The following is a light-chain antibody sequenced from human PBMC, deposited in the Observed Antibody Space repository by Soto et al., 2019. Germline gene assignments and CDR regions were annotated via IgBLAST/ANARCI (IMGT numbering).Light chain of an antibody. J-gene: IGKJ1*01. CDR2: AAS. V-gene: IGKV3-20*01. CDR1: QSVISNY. Sequence: EVVLTQSPGTVSLSPGERVTLSCRASQSVISNYLAWYQQRPGQAPRLLIYAASSRATGITDMLSGSGSGPHFNISIRCIESEVFPVYFYQKYGSSLTWTFGQGTKVEMK. CDR3: QKYGSSLTWT.